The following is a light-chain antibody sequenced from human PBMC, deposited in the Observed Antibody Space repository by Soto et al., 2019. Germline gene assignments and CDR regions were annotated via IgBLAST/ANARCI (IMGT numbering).Light chain of an antibody. Sequence: DIQMTQSPSSLSASVGDRVTITCRASQGIVNSFALYQQKPGKAPKLLIYTASTLQSGVPSRFSGSGSGTYFTLTISSLQPEDVATYYCQKYDRAPSITFGQGTRLEIK. CDR3: QKYDRAPSIT. CDR2: TAS. J-gene: IGKJ5*01. CDR1: QGIVNS. V-gene: IGKV1-27*01.